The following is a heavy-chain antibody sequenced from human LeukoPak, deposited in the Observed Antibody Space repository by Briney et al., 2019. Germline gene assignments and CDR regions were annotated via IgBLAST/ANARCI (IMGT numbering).Heavy chain of an antibody. V-gene: IGHV3-30*02. Sequence: GGSLRLSCAASGFTFSAHYMNWIRQAPGKGLEWVTFIRYDGSNKYYADSVKGRFTISRDNSKNTLCLQMNSLRAEDTAVYYCARSSEYYDSSGYFGYWGQGTLVTVSS. D-gene: IGHD3-22*01. CDR3: ARSSEYYDSSGYFGY. J-gene: IGHJ4*02. CDR1: GFTFSAHY. CDR2: IRYDGSNK.